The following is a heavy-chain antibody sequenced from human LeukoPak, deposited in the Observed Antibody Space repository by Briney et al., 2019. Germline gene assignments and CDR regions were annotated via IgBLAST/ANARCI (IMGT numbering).Heavy chain of an antibody. CDR3: AKIARNFGRYYYDSSGYYPCDY. Sequence: GGSLRLSCVASGFTFSEYGMHWVRQAPGKGLEWVAVISYDGSNKYYADSVKGRFTISRDNSKNTLYLQMNSLRAEDTAVYYCAKIARNFGRYYYDSSGYYPCDYWGQGTLVTVSS. D-gene: IGHD3-22*01. CDR1: GFTFSEYG. J-gene: IGHJ4*02. V-gene: IGHV3-30*18. CDR2: ISYDGSNK.